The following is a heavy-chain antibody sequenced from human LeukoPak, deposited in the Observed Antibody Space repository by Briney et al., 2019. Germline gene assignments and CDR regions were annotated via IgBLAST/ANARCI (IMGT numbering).Heavy chain of an antibody. V-gene: IGHV3-53*01. CDR1: GFTVSSNY. Sequence: GSLRLSCAASGFTVSSNYMSWVRQAPGKGLEWVSVIYSGGSTYYADSVKGRFTISRDNSKNTLYLQMNSLRAEDTAVYYCASMVRGVIGFDYWGQGTLVTVSS. CDR3: ASMVRGVIGFDY. CDR2: IYSGGST. D-gene: IGHD3-10*01. J-gene: IGHJ4*02.